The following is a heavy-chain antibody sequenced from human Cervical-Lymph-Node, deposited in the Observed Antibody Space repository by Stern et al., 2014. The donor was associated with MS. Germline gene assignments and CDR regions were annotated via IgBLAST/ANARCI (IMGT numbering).Heavy chain of an antibody. CDR3: ARVWERIATRPRYWYFDL. V-gene: IGHV1-69*01. J-gene: IGHJ2*01. CDR1: GGTFRNHA. D-gene: IGHD6-6*01. Sequence: QLVQSGAEVKKPGSSVKVSCKASGGTFRNHAINWVRQAPGQGLEWMGGIVPSLGTTKYAQKLQGRLTITEDDSTNTAYMELTSLTSEDTAIYYCARVWERIATRPRYWYFDLWGRGTLVTVSS. CDR2: IVPSLGTT.